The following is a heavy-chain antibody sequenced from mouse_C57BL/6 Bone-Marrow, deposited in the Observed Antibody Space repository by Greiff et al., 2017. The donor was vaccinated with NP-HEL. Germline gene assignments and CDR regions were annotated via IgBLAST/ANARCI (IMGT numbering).Heavy chain of an antibody. Sequence: VQVVESGAELVRPGASVKLSCTASGYTFTDYYINWVKQRPGQGLEWIARIYPGSGNTYYNEKFKGQATLTAEKSSSTAYMQLSSLTSEDSAVYVDARSTLVATRGWYFDVWGTGTTVTVAS. V-gene: IGHV1-76*01. J-gene: IGHJ1*03. CDR3: ARSTLVATRGWYFDV. CDR1: GYTFTDYY. D-gene: IGHD1-1*01. CDR2: IYPGSGNT.